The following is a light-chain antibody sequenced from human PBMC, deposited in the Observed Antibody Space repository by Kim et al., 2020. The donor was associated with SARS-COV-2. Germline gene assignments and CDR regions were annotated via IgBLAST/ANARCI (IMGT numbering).Light chain of an antibody. CDR1: QSVSSSY. J-gene: IGKJ2*01. Sequence: EIVLTQSPGTLSLSPGERATLSCRASQSVSSSYLAWYQQKPGQAPRLLIYGASSRATGIPDRFSGSGSGTDFTLTISRLEPEDFTVYSCEQYGGSPMYPCGQGTKLEI. V-gene: IGKV3-20*01. CDR3: EQYGGSPMYP. CDR2: GAS.